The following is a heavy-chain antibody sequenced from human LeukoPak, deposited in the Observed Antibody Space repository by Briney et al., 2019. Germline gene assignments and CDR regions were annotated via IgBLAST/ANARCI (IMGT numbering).Heavy chain of an antibody. D-gene: IGHD2-21*01. J-gene: IGHJ3*02. CDR3: ARAGDRDAFDI. V-gene: IGHV3-21*01. CDR1: GFTFSNYA. Sequence: GGSLRLSCAASGFTFSNYAMSWVRQAPGKGLEWVSSISSSSSYIYYADSVKGRFTISRDNAENSLYLQMNSLRAEDTAVYYCARAGDRDAFDIWGQGTMVTVSS. CDR2: ISSSSSYI.